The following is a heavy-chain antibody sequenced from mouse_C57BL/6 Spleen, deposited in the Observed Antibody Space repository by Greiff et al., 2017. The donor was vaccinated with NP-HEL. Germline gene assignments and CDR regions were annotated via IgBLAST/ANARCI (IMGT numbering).Heavy chain of an antibody. CDR2: IDPETGGT. D-gene: IGHD2-3*01. CDR1: GYTFTDYD. J-gene: IGHJ4*01. CDR3: TLYDGYHGYYAMDY. Sequence: QVQLKESGAELVRPGASVTLSCKASGYTFTDYDMHWVKQTPVHGLEWIGAIDPETGGTAYNQKFKGKAILTADKSSSTAYMELRSLTSEDSAVYYCTLYDGYHGYYAMDYWGQGTSVTVSS. V-gene: IGHV1-15*01.